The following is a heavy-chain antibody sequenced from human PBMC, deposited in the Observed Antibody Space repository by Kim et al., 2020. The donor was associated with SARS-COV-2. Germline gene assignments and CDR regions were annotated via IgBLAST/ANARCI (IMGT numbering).Heavy chain of an antibody. V-gene: IGHV1-2*02. CDR3: ARVNSSSWLGWYYFDY. Sequence: ASVKVSCKASGYTFTGYYMHWVRQAPGQGLEWMGWINPNSGGTNYAQKFQGRVTMTRDTSISTAYMELSRLRSDDTAVYYCARVNSSSWLGWYYFDYWGQGTLVTVSS. CDR2: INPNSGGT. J-gene: IGHJ4*02. D-gene: IGHD6-13*01. CDR1: GYTFTGYY.